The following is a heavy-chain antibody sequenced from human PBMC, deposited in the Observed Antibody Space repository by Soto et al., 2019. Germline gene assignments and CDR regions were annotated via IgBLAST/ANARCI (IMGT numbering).Heavy chain of an antibody. CDR3: ARDTGSNATEY. V-gene: IGHV1-46*01. Sequence: ASVKVSCKASGYSFTSNHMHWVRQAPGQGLEWMGIIYPSGGTTRYAQKFQGRLTMTRDTSTSTIYMELSSLRSEDTAVYYCARDTGSNATEYWGQGTLVTVPS. CDR1: GYSFTSNH. D-gene: IGHD1-26*01. CDR2: IYPSGGTT. J-gene: IGHJ4*02.